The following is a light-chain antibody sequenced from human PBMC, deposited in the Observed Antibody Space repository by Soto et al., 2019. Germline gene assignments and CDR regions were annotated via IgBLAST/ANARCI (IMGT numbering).Light chain of an antibody. CDR3: QQRTNGLT. CDR2: GTS. J-gene: IGKJ4*01. V-gene: IGKV3D-20*02. Sequence: EIVLTQSPGTLSLSPGERATLSCRASQSVRSNCLAWYQHKPGQAPRLLIYGTSSRATDIPDRFTGSGSGTDFTLTISSLEPEDFAVYYCQQRTNGLTFGGGTKVDIK. CDR1: QSVRSNC.